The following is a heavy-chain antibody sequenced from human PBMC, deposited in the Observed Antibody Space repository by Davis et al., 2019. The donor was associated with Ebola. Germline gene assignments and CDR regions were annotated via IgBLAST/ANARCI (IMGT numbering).Heavy chain of an antibody. V-gene: IGHV3-73*01. CDR3: TRGYSGYDSDY. D-gene: IGHD5-12*01. CDR1: GFTFSGSA. CDR2: IRSKANSYAT. J-gene: IGHJ4*02. Sequence: GGSLRLSCAASGFTFSGSAMHWVRQASGKGLEWVSRIRSKANSYATAYAASVKGRFTISRDDSKNTAYLQMNSLKTEDTAVYYCTRGYSGYDSDYWGQGTLVTVSS.